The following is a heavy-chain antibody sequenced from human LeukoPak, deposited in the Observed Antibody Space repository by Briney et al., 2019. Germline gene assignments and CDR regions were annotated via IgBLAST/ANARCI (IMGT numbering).Heavy chain of an antibody. CDR2: INPNTGGT. J-gene: IGHJ6*03. CDR3: ARYSGNYYYMDV. D-gene: IGHD1-14*01. CDR1: GYTFTAYY. Sequence: ASVKVSCKASGYTFTAYYMHWVRQAPGQGLEWMGWINPNTGGTDYAQRFQGRVTMTRDTSISTAYMELSSLISDDTAVYYCARYSGNYYYMDVWGKGTTVTVSS. V-gene: IGHV1-2*02.